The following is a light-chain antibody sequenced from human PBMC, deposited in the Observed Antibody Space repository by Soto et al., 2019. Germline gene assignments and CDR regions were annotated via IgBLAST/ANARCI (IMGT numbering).Light chain of an antibody. CDR3: TSYTSTSSHVV. CDR2: EVY. Sequence: GSPGQSITLSCTGTSSDIGVYNYVSWYQQHPGKAPKLMISEVYNRPSGVSNRFSGSKSGNTASLTIAGLQAEDEAEYYCTSYTSTSSHVVFGGGTQLTVL. V-gene: IGLV2-14*01. J-gene: IGLJ2*01. CDR1: SSDIGVYNY.